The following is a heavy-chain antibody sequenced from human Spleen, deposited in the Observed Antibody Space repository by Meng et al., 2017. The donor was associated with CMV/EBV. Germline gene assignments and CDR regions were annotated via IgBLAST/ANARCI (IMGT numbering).Heavy chain of an antibody. Sequence: GESLKISCAASGFTFSSYWFHWVRQTPGKGLVWVARTSGDGRSTVYADSVKGRFAISRENAKNTLNLHMNGLRVEDTAVYYCARAFLGNPLLGIDSWGPGTPVTVSS. V-gene: IGHV3-74*01. CDR3: ARAFLGNPLLGIDS. D-gene: IGHD3-3*02. CDR2: TSGDGRST. CDR1: GFTFSSYW. J-gene: IGHJ5*01.